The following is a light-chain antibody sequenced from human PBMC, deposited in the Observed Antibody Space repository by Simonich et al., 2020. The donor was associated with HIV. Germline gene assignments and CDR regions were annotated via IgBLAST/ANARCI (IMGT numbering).Light chain of an antibody. CDR3: CSYAGSYTSYVV. Sequence: QSALTQPASVSGSPGQSITISCTGSSSDVGGHNHVSWYQQHPGKAPKLMIYDVSKRPSGVPDRFSGSKSGNTASLTISGLQAEDEADYYCCSYAGSYTSYVVFGGGTKLTVL. CDR1: SSDVGGHNH. CDR2: DVS. V-gene: IGLV2-11*01. J-gene: IGLJ2*01.